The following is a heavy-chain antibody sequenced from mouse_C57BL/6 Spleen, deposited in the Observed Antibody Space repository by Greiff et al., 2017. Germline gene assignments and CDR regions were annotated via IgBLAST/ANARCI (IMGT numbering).Heavy chain of an antibody. CDR1: GYTFTGYW. D-gene: IGHD1-1*01. Sequence: QVQLQQSGAELMKPGASVKLSCKATGYTFTGYWIEWVKQRPGHGLEWIGEILPGSGSTNYNEKFKDKATFTADTSSNTAYMQLNSLTTEDSAIYYCARWVYGSSYEGHYFDYWGQGTTLTVSS. V-gene: IGHV1-9*01. J-gene: IGHJ2*01. CDR2: ILPGSGST. CDR3: ARWVYGSSYEGHYFDY.